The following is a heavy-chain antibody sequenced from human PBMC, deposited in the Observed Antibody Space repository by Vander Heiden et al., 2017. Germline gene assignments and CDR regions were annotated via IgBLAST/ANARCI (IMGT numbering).Heavy chain of an antibody. CDR2: IKQDGSDK. V-gene: IGHV3-7*01. J-gene: IGHJ4*02. CDR3: ARETYGGNSFEY. Sequence: EVQLVESGGGLVQPGGSLRLSCAASGFTFSSYWMSWVREAPGKGLEWVANIKQDGSDKYYVDSVKGRFTISRDNAKNSLYLQMNSLRAEDTAVYYCARETYGGNSFEYWGQGTLVTVSS. D-gene: IGHD4-17*01. CDR1: GFTFSSYW.